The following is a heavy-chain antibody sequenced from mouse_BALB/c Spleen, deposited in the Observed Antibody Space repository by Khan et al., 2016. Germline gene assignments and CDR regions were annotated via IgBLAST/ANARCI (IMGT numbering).Heavy chain of an antibody. Sequence: QVQLQQPGAELVKPGTSVKLSCKASGYNFTSYWINWVKLRPGQGLEWIGDIYPGSGSTNYNEKFKSKATLTVDTSSSTVYMQLSSLASEDSALYYCARAALSYGSSYWYFDVWGAGTTVTVSS. CDR3: ARAALSYGSSYWYFDV. CDR1: GYNFTSYW. CDR2: IYPGSGST. V-gene: IGHV1-55*01. D-gene: IGHD1-1*01. J-gene: IGHJ1*01.